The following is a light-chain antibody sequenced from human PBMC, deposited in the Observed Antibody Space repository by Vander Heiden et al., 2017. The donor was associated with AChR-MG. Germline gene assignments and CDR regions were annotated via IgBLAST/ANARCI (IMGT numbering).Light chain of an antibody. CDR2: AAS. CDR3: QQSYSTPV. V-gene: IGKV1-39*01. J-gene: IGKJ4*01. CDR1: QSISSY. Sequence: DIQMPQSPSSLSASVGDRVTITCRASQSISSYLNWYQQKPGKAPKLLIYAASSLHSGVPSRFSGSGSGTDFTLTIGSLQPEDFATYYCQQSYSTPVFGGGTKVEIK.